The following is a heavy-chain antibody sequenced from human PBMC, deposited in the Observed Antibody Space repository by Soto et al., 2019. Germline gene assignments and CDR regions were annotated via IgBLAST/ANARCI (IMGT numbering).Heavy chain of an antibody. J-gene: IGHJ4*02. CDR2: VHHSGST. D-gene: IGHD3-22*01. CDR3: ARGNYYDSSAYYY. CDR1: GGSISSGTYS. Sequence: QLQLQESGSGLVKPSQTLSLTCAVSGGSISSGTYSWSWIRQPPGKGLEWIGYVHHSGSTYSNPSLKSRVTISVDTSKNQFSLKLCSVTAADTAVYYCARGNYYDSSAYYYWGLGTLVTVSS. V-gene: IGHV4-30-2*01.